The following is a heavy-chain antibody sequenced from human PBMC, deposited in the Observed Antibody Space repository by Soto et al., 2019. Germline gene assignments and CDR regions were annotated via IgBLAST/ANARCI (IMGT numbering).Heavy chain of an antibody. CDR2: IHHSVST. V-gene: IGHV4-59*01. Sequence: SETLSLTCTVSGGFISSYYWSWIRQSPGKGLEWIGYIHHSVSTNYNPSLKSRVTMSVDTSRNQFSLKLSSVTAADSAVYYCARSIDSRGYYFLKSWGKGNMVSVSS. D-gene: IGHD3-22*01. J-gene: IGHJ5*02. CDR1: GGFISSYY. CDR3: ARSIDSRGYYFLKS.